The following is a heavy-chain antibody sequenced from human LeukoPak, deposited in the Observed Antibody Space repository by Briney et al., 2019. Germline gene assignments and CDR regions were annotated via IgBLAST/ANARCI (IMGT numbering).Heavy chain of an antibody. CDR1: GYTFTSYD. V-gene: IGHV1-8*01. J-gene: IGHJ3*02. CDR3: ARGPGDDDAFDI. D-gene: IGHD4-17*01. Sequence: ASVKVSCKASGYTFTSYDINWVRQATGQGLEWMGWMNPNSGNTGYAQKFQRRVTMTRNTSISTAYMELSSLRSEDTAVYYCARGPGDDDAFDIWGQGTMVTVSS. CDR2: MNPNSGNT.